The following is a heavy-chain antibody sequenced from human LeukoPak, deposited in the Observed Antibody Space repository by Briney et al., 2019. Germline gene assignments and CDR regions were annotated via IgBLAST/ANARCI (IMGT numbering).Heavy chain of an antibody. J-gene: IGHJ3*02. Sequence: SVKVSCKASGGTFSSYAISWVRQAPGQGLEWMGGIIPIFGTANYAKKFQGSVTITADESASTAYMELSSLRPEDTAVYYCARDLGSEAAADNVGVAFDIWGQGTRVTVSS. CDR1: GGTFSSYA. CDR2: IIPIFGTA. V-gene: IGHV1-69*13. CDR3: ARDLGSEAAADNVGVAFDI. D-gene: IGHD6-13*01.